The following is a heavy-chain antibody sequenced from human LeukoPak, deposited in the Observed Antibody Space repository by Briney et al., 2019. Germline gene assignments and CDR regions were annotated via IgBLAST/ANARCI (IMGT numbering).Heavy chain of an antibody. CDR3: ARDVFPSIAVAGTPYNWFDP. V-gene: IGHV1-69*13. Sequence: ASVKVSCKASGGTFSSYAISWVRQAPGQGLEWMGGLIPIFGTANYAQKFQGRVTITADESTSTAYMELSSLRSEDTAVYYCARDVFPSIAVAGTPYNWFDPWGQGTLVTVSS. J-gene: IGHJ5*02. CDR2: LIPIFGTA. D-gene: IGHD6-19*01. CDR1: GGTFSSYA.